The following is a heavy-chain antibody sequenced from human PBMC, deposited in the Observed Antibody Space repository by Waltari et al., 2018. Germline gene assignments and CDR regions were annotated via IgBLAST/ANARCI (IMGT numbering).Heavy chain of an antibody. Sequence: NWVRQAPGKGLEWVSSISSSSSYIYYADSVKGRFTISRDNAKNSLYLQMNSLRAEDTAVYYCARLVVPAAINWGQGTLVTVSS. D-gene: IGHD2-2*02. J-gene: IGHJ4*02. CDR2: ISSSSSYI. CDR3: ARLVVPAAIN. V-gene: IGHV3-21*01.